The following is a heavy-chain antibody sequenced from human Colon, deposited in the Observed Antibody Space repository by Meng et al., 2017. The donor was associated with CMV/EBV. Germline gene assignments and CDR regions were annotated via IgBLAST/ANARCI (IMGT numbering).Heavy chain of an antibody. J-gene: IGHJ6*02. V-gene: IGHV3-9*01. CDR3: AKDISPVGGTTGYHGMDV. D-gene: IGHD1-7*01. CDR2: ITWNSGRT. Sequence: GGSLRLSCVVSGFTFDDYAMHWVRQAPGKGLEWVSSITWNSGRTGYVDFVEGRFTISRDNAKNSLYLQMNGLRAEDTALYYCAKDISPVGGTTGYHGMDVWGQGTTVTVSS. CDR1: GFTFDDYA.